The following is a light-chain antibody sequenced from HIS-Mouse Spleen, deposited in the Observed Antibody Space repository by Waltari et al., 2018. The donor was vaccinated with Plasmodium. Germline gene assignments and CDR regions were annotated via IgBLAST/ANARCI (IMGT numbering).Light chain of an antibody. CDR3: CSYAGSSTFV. CDR2: EGS. Sequence: QSALTQPASVSGSPGQSIPISCTGTSRDVGSSNLVSWYQQHPGKAPKLMIYEGSKRPSGVSNRFSGSKSGNTASLTISGLQAEDEADYYCCSYAGSSTFVFGGGTKLTVL. V-gene: IGLV2-23*03. CDR1: SRDVGSSNL. J-gene: IGLJ3*02.